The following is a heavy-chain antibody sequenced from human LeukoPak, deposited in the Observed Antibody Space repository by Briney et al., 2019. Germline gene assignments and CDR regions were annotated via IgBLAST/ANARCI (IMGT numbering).Heavy chain of an antibody. D-gene: IGHD3-22*01. CDR3: ARGYNYDSSGYPFDY. Sequence: ASVKVSCKASGYTFTSYGISWVRQAPGQGLEWMGWISGYSGNRNYAQKLQGRVTMTTDTSTSTAYMELRSLRSDDTAVYYRARGYNYDSSGYPFDYWGQGTLVTVSS. CDR2: ISGYSGNR. V-gene: IGHV1-18*04. J-gene: IGHJ4*02. CDR1: GYTFTSYG.